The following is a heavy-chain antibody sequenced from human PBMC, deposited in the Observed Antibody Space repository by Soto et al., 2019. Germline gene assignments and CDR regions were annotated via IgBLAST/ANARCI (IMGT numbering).Heavy chain of an antibody. J-gene: IGHJ6*02. V-gene: IGHV3-74*03. CDR3: ARDSYAPHV. CDR1: GFTFSNYW. Sequence: EEKLLESGGGSVQPGGSLRLSCAASGFTFSNYWMHWVRQAPGKGLVWVSRINIDGSGTTYADSVKGRFTISRDNAKNTVFLEMKNLRAEDTAVYYCARDSYAPHVWCQGTTVTVSS. CDR2: INIDGSGT. D-gene: IGHD4-17*01.